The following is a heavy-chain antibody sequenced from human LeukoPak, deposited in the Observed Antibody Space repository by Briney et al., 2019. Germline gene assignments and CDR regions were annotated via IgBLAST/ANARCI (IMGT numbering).Heavy chain of an antibody. CDR1: GYSISSGYY. Sequence: SETLSLTCTVSGYSISSGYYWGWIRQPPGKGLEWIGSIYHSGSTYYNPSLKGRVTISVDTSKNQFSLKLSSVTAADTAVYYCARIMVDHYYYYYYMDVWGRGTTVTVSS. CDR3: ARIMVDHYYYYYYMDV. CDR2: IYHSGST. J-gene: IGHJ6*03. V-gene: IGHV4-38-2*02. D-gene: IGHD3-10*01.